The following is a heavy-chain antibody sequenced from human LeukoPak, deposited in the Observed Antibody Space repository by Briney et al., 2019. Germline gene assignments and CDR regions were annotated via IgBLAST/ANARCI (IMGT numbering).Heavy chain of an antibody. J-gene: IGHJ6*03. CDR2: INPNSGGT. D-gene: IGHD4-11*01. V-gene: IGHV1-2*02. Sequence: ASVKVSCKASGYTFTGYYMHWVRQAPGQGLEWMGWINPNSGGTNYAQKFQGRVTMTRDTSISTAYMELSRLRSDDTAVYYCARGRGYSNFYLIYYYYMDVWGKGTTVTVSS. CDR1: GYTFTGYY. CDR3: ARGRGYSNFYLIYYYYMDV.